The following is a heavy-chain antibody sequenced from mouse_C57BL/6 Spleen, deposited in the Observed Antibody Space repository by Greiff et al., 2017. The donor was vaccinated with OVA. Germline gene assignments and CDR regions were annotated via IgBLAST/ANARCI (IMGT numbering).Heavy chain of an antibody. CDR2: IDPETGGT. CDR3: TYYYGSDDY. J-gene: IGHJ2*01. D-gene: IGHD1-1*01. CDR1: GYTFTDYE. V-gene: IGHV1-15*01. Sequence: VQRVESGAELVRPGASVTLSCKASGYTFTDYEMHWVKQTPVHGLEWIGAIDPETGGTAYNQKFKGKAILTADKSSSTAYMELRSLTSEDSAVYYCTYYYGSDDYWGQGTTLTVSS.